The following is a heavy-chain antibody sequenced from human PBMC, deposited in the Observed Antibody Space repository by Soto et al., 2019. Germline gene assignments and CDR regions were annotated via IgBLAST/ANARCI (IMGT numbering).Heavy chain of an antibody. CDR3: ARDLTARYIVVEAPTLDY. CDR1: GFTFSSYG. J-gene: IGHJ4*02. D-gene: IGHD2-15*01. V-gene: IGHV3-33*01. Sequence: GGSLRLSCGASGFTFSSYGMHWVRQSPGKGLEWVAVIWYDGSNKFYADSVKGRFTVSRDNSENTLSLQMNNLRAEDTAVYYCARDLTARYIVVEAPTLDYWGQGTLVTVSS. CDR2: IWYDGSNK.